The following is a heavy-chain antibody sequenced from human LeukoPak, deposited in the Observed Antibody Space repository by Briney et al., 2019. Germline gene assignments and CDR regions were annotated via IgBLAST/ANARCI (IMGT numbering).Heavy chain of an antibody. CDR2: IYYSGST. V-gene: IGHV4-39*01. D-gene: IGHD3-22*01. CDR1: GGPISSSSYY. Sequence: SETLSLTCTVSGGPISSSSYYWGWIRQPPGKGLEWIGSIYYSGSTYYNPSLKSRVTISVDTSKNQFSLKLSSVTAADTAVYYCARPNYYDSSGLWFFDYWGQGTLVTVSS. J-gene: IGHJ4*02. CDR3: ARPNYYDSSGLWFFDY.